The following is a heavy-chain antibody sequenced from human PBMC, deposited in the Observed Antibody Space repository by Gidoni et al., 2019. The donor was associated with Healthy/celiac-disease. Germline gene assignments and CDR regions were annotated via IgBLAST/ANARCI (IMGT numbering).Heavy chain of an antibody. J-gene: IGHJ5*02. CDR2: IKHTGST. V-gene: IGHV4-34*01. CDR1: GGSFSGYY. D-gene: IGHD6-19*01. CDR3: ARGRRSEQWLVPLKARWFDP. Sequence: QVQLQQWGAGLLTPSETLSLTCAVYGGSFSGYYWSWLRQPPGKGLEWIGEIKHTGSTNYNPSLKSRVTISVDTSKNQFSLTLSSVTAAYTAVYYCARGRRSEQWLVPLKARWFDPWGQGTLVTFSS.